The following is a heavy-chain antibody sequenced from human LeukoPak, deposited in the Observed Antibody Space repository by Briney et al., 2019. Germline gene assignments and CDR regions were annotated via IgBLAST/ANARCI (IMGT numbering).Heavy chain of an antibody. CDR2: INHSGST. V-gene: IGHV4-34*01. D-gene: IGHD5-24*01. CDR3: ARGGRWLQFLFNY. J-gene: IGHJ4*02. Sequence: PSETLSLTCTVSGGSISSYYWSWIRQPPGKGLEWIGEINHSGSTNYNPSLKSRVTISVDTSKNQFSLKLSSVTAADTAVYYCARGGRWLQFLFNYWGQGTLVTVSS. CDR1: GGSISSYY.